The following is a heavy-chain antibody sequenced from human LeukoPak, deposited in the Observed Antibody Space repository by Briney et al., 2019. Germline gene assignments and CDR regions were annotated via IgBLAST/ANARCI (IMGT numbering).Heavy chain of an antibody. V-gene: IGHV4-59*08. J-gene: IGHJ6*03. CDR3: ARGTKGVRLEASGKTVYYYYVDV. D-gene: IGHD6-13*01. Sequence: PSETLSLTCTVSGGSISSYYWSWIRQPPGKGLEWIGYIYYSGSTNYNPSLKSRITINPDTSKNQFSLQLNSVTPEDSAVYFCARGTKGVRLEASGKTVYYYYVDVWGKGTTVTMSS. CDR2: IYYSGST. CDR1: GGSISSYY.